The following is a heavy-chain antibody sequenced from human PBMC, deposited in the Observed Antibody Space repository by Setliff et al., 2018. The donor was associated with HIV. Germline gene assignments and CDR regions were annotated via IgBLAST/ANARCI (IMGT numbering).Heavy chain of an antibody. D-gene: IGHD1-26*01. V-gene: IGHV4-34*01. CDR2: INHSGST. CDR1: GGSFSAYY. Sequence: SETLSLTCAVYGGSFSAYYWSWIRQPPGKGLEWIGEINHSGSTNYNPSLKTRVTIMVDTSKNQFSLKLSSLTATDTAVFYCARVGPSGRYSGRLGPFYYWGQGTLVTVSS. CDR3: ARVGPSGRYSGRLGPFYY. J-gene: IGHJ4*02.